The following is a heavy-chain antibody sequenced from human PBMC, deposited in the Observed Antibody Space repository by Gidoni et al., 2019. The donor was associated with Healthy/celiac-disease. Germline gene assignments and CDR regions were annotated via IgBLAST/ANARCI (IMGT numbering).Heavy chain of an antibody. CDR2: MNPNSGNT. D-gene: IGHD4-17*01. V-gene: IGHV1-8*01. CDR1: VYTFTSYD. J-gene: IGHJ4*02. CDR3: ARSLDGDYDSRPFDY. Sequence: QVQLVQSGAEVTTPGASVTVSCKASVYTFTSYDIHWVRQATVQGLEWMGWMNPNSGNTGYAQKFQGRVTMTRNTSISTAYMELSSLRSEDTAVYYCARSLDGDYDSRPFDYWGQGTLVTVSS.